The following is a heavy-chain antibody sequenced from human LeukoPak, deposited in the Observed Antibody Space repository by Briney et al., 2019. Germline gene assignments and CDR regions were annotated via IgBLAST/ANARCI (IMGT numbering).Heavy chain of an antibody. CDR1: SGPISSYY. V-gene: IGHV4-59*04. CDR2: IYYSGST. CDR3: ARQGDVTMIVVVPSYFDY. Sequence: PSETLSLTCTVSSGPISSYYWSWIRQPPGKGLKWIGSIYYSGSTYYNPSLKSRVTLSVDTSKNQFSLKLSSVTAADTAVYYCARQGDVTMIVVVPSYFDYWGQGTLVTVSS. J-gene: IGHJ4*02. D-gene: IGHD3-22*01.